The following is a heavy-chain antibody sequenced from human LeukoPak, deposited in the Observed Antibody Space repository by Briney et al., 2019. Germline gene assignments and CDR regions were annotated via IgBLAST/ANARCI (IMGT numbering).Heavy chain of an antibody. V-gene: IGHV3-7*03. D-gene: IGHD4-17*01. CDR3: VRDWFDGDYDRFDY. J-gene: IGHJ4*02. Sequence: GGSLRLSCAVSGFTFSSYWMSWFRQAPGKGLEWVANINQDGSQKFSVDSVKGRFTISRDNAKNSLSLQMNSLRVEDTAVYYCVRDWFDGDYDRFDYWGQGTLVTVSS. CDR2: INQDGSQK. CDR1: GFTFSSYW.